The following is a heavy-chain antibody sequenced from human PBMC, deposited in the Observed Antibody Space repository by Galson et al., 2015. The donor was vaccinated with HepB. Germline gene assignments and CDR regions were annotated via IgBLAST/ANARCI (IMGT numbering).Heavy chain of an antibody. J-gene: IGHJ4*02. D-gene: IGHD3-16*02. V-gene: IGHV1-18*01. CDR2: ISPYNGNT. CDR3: ARDSAELSTVTSPSTSFDY. CDR1: GYTFSTYG. Sequence: SVKVSCKASGYTFSTYGISWVRQAPGQGLEWLGWISPYNGNTRYTRKLMDRITLTTDTSTGTAYMVLRSLRSDDAAVYYCARDSAELSTVTSPSTSFDYWGQGTLVTVSS.